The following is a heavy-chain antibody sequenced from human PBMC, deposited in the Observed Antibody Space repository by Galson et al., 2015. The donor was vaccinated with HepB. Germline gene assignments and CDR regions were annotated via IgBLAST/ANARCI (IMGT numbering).Heavy chain of an antibody. D-gene: IGHD2-21*02. CDR1: GFTFTNAW. Sequence: SLRLSCAASGFTFTNAWMSWFRQAPGKGLEWVGRIKGRTDGGTRDYAAPVKGRFTISRDDSENTLYLQMESLKIEDTATYYCTTGELHGGDPYYFDFWGQGTLVTVSS. J-gene: IGHJ4*02. V-gene: IGHV3-15*05. CDR2: IKGRTDGGTR. CDR3: TTGELHGGDPYYFDF.